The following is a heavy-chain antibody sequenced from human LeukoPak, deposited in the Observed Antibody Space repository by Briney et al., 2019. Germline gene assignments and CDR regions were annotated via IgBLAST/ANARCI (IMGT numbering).Heavy chain of an antibody. D-gene: IGHD2-2*01. CDR1: GFTFSSYW. CDR3: ARVHCSSTSCYAEKRNFDY. Sequence: GGSLRLSCAASGFTFSSYWMSWVRQAPGKGLEWVANIKQDGSEKHYVDSVKGRFTISRDNAKNSLYLQMNSLRAEDTAVYYCARVHCSSTSCYAEKRNFDYWGQGTLVTVSS. CDR2: IKQDGSEK. J-gene: IGHJ4*02. V-gene: IGHV3-7*01.